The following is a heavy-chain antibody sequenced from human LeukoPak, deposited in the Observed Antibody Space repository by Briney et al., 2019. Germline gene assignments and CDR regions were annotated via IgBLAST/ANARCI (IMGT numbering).Heavy chain of an antibody. J-gene: IGHJ4*02. Sequence: GGSLRLSCAASGITFSNYAMSWVRQAPGKGLEWVSYITNSGGSTYYAPSVKGRFTISRDNAKNSLYLQMNSLRAEDTAVYYCARDQGAVAPDYWGQGTLVTVSS. D-gene: IGHD6-19*01. CDR1: GITFSNYA. CDR3: ARDQGAVAPDY. V-gene: IGHV3-23*01. CDR2: ITNSGGST.